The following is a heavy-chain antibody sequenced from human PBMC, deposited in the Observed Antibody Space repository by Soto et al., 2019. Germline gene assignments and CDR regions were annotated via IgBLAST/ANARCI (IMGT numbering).Heavy chain of an antibody. V-gene: IGHV4-34*01. CDR3: TLRYCSGGSCLVYFDY. CDR2: INHSGST. Sequence: SETLSLTCAVYGGSFSGYYWSWIRQPPGKGLEWIGEINHSGSTNYNPSLKSRVTISVDMSKNQFSLKLSSVTAADTAVYYCTLRYCSGGSCLVYFDYWGQGTLVTVSS. D-gene: IGHD2-15*01. J-gene: IGHJ4*02. CDR1: GGSFSGYY.